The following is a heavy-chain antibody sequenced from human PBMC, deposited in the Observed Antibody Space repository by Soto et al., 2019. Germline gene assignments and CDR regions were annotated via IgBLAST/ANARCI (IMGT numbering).Heavy chain of an antibody. D-gene: IGHD3-22*01. Sequence: GSLRLSCAASGFTFSSYAMSWVRQAPGKGLEWVSAISGSGGSTYYADSVKGRFTISRDNSKNTLYLQMNSLRAEDTAVYYCAKGLYYDSSGYQAPVDYWGQGTLVTVSS. CDR3: AKGLYYDSSGYQAPVDY. V-gene: IGHV3-23*01. CDR2: ISGSGGST. CDR1: GFTFSSYA. J-gene: IGHJ4*02.